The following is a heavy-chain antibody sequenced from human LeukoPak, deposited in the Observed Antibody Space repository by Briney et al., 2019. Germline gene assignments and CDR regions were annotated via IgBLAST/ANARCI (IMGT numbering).Heavy chain of an antibody. D-gene: IGHD6-6*01. Sequence: GSSVTVSFTGSGYTFTSYGISWVRQAPGQGLEWMGWSSAYNGNTNYAQKLQGRVTMTTDTSTSTAYMELRSLRSDDTAVYYCASSKFRYSSSANWFDPWGQGTLVTVSS. CDR3: ASSKFRYSSSANWFDP. CDR1: GYTFTSYG. J-gene: IGHJ5*02. V-gene: IGHV1-18*01. CDR2: SSAYNGNT.